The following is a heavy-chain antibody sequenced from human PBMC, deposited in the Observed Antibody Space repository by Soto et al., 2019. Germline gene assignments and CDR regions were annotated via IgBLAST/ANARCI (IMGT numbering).Heavy chain of an antibody. D-gene: IGHD1-26*01. CDR2: IWYDGSNK. V-gene: IGHV3-33*06. J-gene: IGHJ5*02. CDR3: AKGSGSFYDNLFDP. CDR1: GFTFSSYG. Sequence: QVQLVESGGGVVQPGRSLRLSCAASGFTFSSYGMHWVRQAPGKGMEWVAVIWYDGSNKYYADSVKGRFTISRDNSKNMLYLQMNSLRAEDTAVYYCAKGSGSFYDNLFDPWGQGTLVTVSS.